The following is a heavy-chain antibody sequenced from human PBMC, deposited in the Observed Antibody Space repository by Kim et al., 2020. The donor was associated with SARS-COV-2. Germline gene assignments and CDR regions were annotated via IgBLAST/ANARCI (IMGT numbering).Heavy chain of an antibody. V-gene: IGHV4-4*02. J-gene: IGHJ5*02. CDR2: IYHSGST. CDR3: ARGTDYDILTGYNWFDP. CDR1: GGSISSSNL. D-gene: IGHD3-9*01. Sequence: SETLSLTCAVSGGSISSSNLWSWVRQPPGKGLEWIGEIYHSGSTNYNPSLKSRVTISVDKSKNQFSLKLSSVTAADTAVYYCARGTDYDILTGYNWFDPWGQGTLVTVSS.